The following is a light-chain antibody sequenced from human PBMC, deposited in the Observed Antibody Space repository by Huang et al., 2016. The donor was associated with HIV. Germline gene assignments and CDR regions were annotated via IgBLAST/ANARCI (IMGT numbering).Light chain of an antibody. Sequence: EIVMTQSPATLSVSPGDRATLSCRPSQTVGSNLAWYRQKPGQSPRLLIHGAATRATGIPARFSGSGSGTDFTLTITSLQSEDFAVYYCQQYDKWPRTFGQGTKLEIK. CDR3: QQYDKWPRT. V-gene: IGKV3-15*01. CDR1: QTVGSN. CDR2: GAA. J-gene: IGKJ2*01.